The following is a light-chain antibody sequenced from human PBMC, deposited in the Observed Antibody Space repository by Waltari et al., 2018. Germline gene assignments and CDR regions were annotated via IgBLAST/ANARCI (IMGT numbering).Light chain of an antibody. V-gene: IGKV1-39*01. CDR1: QAISTS. Sequence: DTLMTQSPSSLSASLGDTVTITCRATQAISTSVNWYKKTPGMAPRLLIFSASTLHRGVSSRFRGSGSGTDFTLTITDLQPDDFATYYCQQSYSAPLHFGGGTRVDI. CDR3: QQSYSAPLH. CDR2: SAS. J-gene: IGKJ4*01.